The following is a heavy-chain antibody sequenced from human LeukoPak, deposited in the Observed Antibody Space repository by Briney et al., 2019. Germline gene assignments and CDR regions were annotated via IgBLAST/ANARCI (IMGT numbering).Heavy chain of an antibody. V-gene: IGHV1-2*06. CDR3: ARDLGRGRYNWFDP. CDR1: GYTLTAYY. Sequence: ASVKVSCKASGYTLTAYYIYWVRQAPGQGLEWMGRINPNSGGTNYAQKFQGRVTMTRDTSISTAYMELSRLRSDDTAVYYWARDLGRGRYNWFDPWGQGTLVTVSS. CDR2: INPNSGGT. D-gene: IGHD3-16*01. J-gene: IGHJ5*02.